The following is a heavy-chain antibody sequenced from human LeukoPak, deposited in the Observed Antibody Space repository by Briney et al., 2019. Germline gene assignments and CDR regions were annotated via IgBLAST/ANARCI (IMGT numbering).Heavy chain of an antibody. CDR2: IYYSGST. J-gene: IGHJ5*02. CDR1: GGSVRSGSFY. Sequence: SETLSLTCTVSGGSVRSGSFYWNWIRQPPGKGLEWIGYIYYSGSTNYNPSLKSRVTISVDTSKNQFSLKLSSVTAADTAVYYCARDGVPRIVGSKGNWFDPWGQGTLVTVSS. CDR3: ARDGVPRIVGSKGNWFDP. V-gene: IGHV4-61*01. D-gene: IGHD1-26*01.